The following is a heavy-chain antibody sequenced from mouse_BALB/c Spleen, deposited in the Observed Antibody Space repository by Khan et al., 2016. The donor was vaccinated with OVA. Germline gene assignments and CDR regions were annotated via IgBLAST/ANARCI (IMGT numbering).Heavy chain of an antibody. CDR1: GYSITSGYV. Sequence: EVQLQESGPGLVKPSQSLSLTCTVTGYSITSGYVWNWIRQFPGNKLEWMGYISYSGSTNYNPSLKSRISITRDTSKNQFLLQLNSVTTEDTATYYCARTARIKYWGQGTTLTVSS. V-gene: IGHV3-2*02. J-gene: IGHJ2*01. CDR2: ISYSGST. D-gene: IGHD1-2*01. CDR3: ARTARIKY.